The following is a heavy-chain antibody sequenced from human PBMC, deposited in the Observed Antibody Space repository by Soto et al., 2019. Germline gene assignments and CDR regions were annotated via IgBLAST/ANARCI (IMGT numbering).Heavy chain of an antibody. Sequence: QVQLVQSGAEVKKPGSSVKVSCKASGGTFSSYAISWVRQAPGKGLEWMGGIIPIFGTANYAQKFKGSVTITDDESTRTAYMELISLRSEDTAVYYWARYCSSSGYYEGISQYYYGIDVWGQGTTVTVSS. CDR2: IIPIFGTA. V-gene: IGHV1-69*12. CDR3: ARYCSSSGYYEGISQYYYGIDV. CDR1: GGTFSSYA. D-gene: IGHD3-22*01. J-gene: IGHJ6*02.